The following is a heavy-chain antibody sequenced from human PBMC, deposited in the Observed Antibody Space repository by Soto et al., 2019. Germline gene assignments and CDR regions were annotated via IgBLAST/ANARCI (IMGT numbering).Heavy chain of an antibody. D-gene: IGHD3-16*01. CDR2: INHSGST. V-gene: IGHV4-34*01. CDR3: ARSHIYIWGSYTKTHAFDI. Sequence: QVQLQQWGAGLLKPSETLSLTCAVYGGSFSGYYWSWIRQPPGKGLEWIGEINHSGSTNYNPSLKSRVTISVDTSKTQFSLKLSSVTAADTAVYYCARSHIYIWGSYTKTHAFDIWGQGTMVTVSS. J-gene: IGHJ3*02. CDR1: GGSFSGYY.